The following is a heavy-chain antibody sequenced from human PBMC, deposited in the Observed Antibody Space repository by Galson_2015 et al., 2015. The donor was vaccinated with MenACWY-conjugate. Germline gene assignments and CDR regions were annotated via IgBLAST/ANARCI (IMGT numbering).Heavy chain of an antibody. CDR2: IKGAGSRA. V-gene: IGHV3-74*03. Sequence: SLRLSCAASGFTFSSYWMHWVRQPPGKGLVWVSRIKGAGSRAEYADSVEGRFTISRDNAKNTLFLQMNSLRVEDTGVYYCARIWFGEVLEVDGGGQGTLVTVSS. CDR1: GFTFSSYW. J-gene: IGHJ4*02. CDR3: ARIWFGEVLEVDG. D-gene: IGHD3-10*01.